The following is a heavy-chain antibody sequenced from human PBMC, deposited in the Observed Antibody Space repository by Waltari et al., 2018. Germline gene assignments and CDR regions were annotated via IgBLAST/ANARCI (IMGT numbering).Heavy chain of an antibody. CDR1: GGSFSNYC. J-gene: IGHJ4*02. V-gene: IGHV4-34*01. CDR3: SRGGDADKAGGI. Sequence: QVQLQQWGAGLLKPAETLSLTCAVYGGSFSNYCWSWILQPPGMRLEWIGEIHPSGTAYYSASLKSRVSISVDTSNNQFSLRLSSVTAADTAEYYCSRGGDADKAGGIWGQGTLVTVSS. CDR2: IHPSGTA. D-gene: IGHD3-3*01.